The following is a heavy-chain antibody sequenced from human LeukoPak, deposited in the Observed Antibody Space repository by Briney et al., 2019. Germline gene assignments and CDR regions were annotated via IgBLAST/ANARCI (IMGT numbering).Heavy chain of an antibody. D-gene: IGHD3-16*01. CDR1: GFTFSNSA. V-gene: IGHV3-23*01. Sequence: PGGSLRLSCAASGFTFSNSAMSWVRQASGKGLEWVSAISGSGGSTFYADSVKGRFTISRDNSKNTLYLQMNSLRAEDTTIYYCAKVWYDGNNWFDPGGQGTLVTVSS. J-gene: IGHJ5*02. CDR2: ISGSGGST. CDR3: AKVWYDGNNWFDP.